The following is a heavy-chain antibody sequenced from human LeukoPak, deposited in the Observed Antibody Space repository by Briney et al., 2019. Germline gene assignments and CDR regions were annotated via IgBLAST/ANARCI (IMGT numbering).Heavy chain of an antibody. Sequence: GGSLRLSCAASGFTFRIYCMSWVRQAPGKRLEWVANIRQYGSEKYYVDSVKGRFTISRDNAKNSLYLQMNRLRAEDTAVYYCARSLRYDYSSGSGDVWGKGTTVTVSS. CDR3: ARSLRYDYSSGSGDV. CDR2: IRQYGSEK. CDR1: GFTFRIYC. V-gene: IGHV3-7*03. J-gene: IGHJ6*04. D-gene: IGHD6-19*01.